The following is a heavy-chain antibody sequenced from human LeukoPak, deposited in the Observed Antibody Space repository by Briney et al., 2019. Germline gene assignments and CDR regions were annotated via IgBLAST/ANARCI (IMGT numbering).Heavy chain of an antibody. D-gene: IGHD3-22*01. CDR1: GGTISNYY. V-gene: IGHV4-59*12. CDR2: IYDSGNT. J-gene: IGHJ4*02. Sequence: SETLSLTCTLSGGTISNYYWSWIRQPPGKGLEWIGYIYDSGNTNYNPSLKSRVTMSVDTSKNQFSLKLNSVTAADTAVYYCARFEKFYDSGAHYLDYCGQGALVTVSS. CDR3: ARFEKFYDSGAHYLDY.